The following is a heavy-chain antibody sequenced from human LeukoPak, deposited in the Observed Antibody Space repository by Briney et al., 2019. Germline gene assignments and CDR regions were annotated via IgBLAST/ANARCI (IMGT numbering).Heavy chain of an antibody. Sequence: PSETLSLTCTVSGGSISSSYWSWIRQPPGKGLEWIGYIYYSGGTSYNPSLKSRVTISVDTSKNQFSLKLSSMTAADTAVYYCARGTGSYSSKLGYWGQGTLVTVSS. J-gene: IGHJ4*02. D-gene: IGHD3-10*01. CDR1: GGSISSSY. V-gene: IGHV4-59*01. CDR3: ARGTGSYSSKLGY. CDR2: IYYSGGT.